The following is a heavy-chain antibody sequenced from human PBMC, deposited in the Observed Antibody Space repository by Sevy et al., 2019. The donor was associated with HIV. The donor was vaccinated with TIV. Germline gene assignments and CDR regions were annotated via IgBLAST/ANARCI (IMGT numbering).Heavy chain of an antibody. D-gene: IGHD6-19*01. CDR2: IRYSGET. CDR3: AGPILTYNSGWSYYDY. J-gene: IGHJ4*02. CDR1: GASISSSGYY. Sequence: SETLSLTCTVSGASISSSGYYWGLIRQPPGKGLEWIASIRYSGETFYNPSLKSRVTISADTSKNQFSLQLSYVTAADTAIYFCAGPILTYNSGWSYYDYWGQGTVVTVSS. V-gene: IGHV4-39*01.